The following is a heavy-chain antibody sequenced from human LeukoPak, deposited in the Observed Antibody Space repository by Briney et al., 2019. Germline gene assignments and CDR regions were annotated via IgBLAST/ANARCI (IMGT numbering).Heavy chain of an antibody. V-gene: IGHV3-74*01. CDR3: ARVAAWDSSGYLFDY. CDR2: INSDGSGT. CDR1: GFTLSRYW. Sequence: GGSLRLSCAASGFTLSRYWMHWVRQAPGKGLVWVSRINSDGSGTRYADSVKGRFTTSRENAKNTLYLQMNSLRAEDTAVYYCARVAAWDSSGYLFDYWGQGTLVTVSS. J-gene: IGHJ4*02. D-gene: IGHD3-22*01.